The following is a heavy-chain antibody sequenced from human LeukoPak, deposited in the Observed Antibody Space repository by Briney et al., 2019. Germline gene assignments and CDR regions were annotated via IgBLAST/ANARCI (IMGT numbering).Heavy chain of an antibody. CDR1: GYTFTSYG. J-gene: IGHJ5*02. Sequence: ASVKVSCKASGYTFTSYGISWVRQAPGKGLEWMGGFDPEDGETIYAQKFQGRVTMTEDTSTDTAYMELSSLRSEDTAVYYCANLPHYYGSGSYWFDPWGQGTLVTVSS. CDR2: FDPEDGET. D-gene: IGHD3-10*01. V-gene: IGHV1-24*01. CDR3: ANLPHYYGSGSYWFDP.